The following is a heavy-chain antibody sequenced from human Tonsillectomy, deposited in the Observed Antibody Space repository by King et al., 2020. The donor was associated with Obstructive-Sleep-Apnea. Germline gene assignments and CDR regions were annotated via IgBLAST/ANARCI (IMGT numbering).Heavy chain of an antibody. D-gene: IGHD5-12*01. CDR2: INEHGSEK. CDR3: ARAGNVATVDY. CDR1: GFTFSYYL. Sequence: VQLVESGGGLVQPGGSLRLSCTASGFTFSYYLMSGVRQAPGKGLECVANINEHGSEKFYVDSLEGRFTISRDKARNSLFLQLNSLRGDDSAVYYCARAGNVATVDYWGQGTLVTVSS. J-gene: IGHJ4*02. V-gene: IGHV3-7*03.